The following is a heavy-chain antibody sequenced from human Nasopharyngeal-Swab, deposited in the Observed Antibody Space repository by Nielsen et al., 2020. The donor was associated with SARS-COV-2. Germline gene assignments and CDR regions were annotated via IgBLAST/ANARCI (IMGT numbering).Heavy chain of an antibody. V-gene: IGHV3-74*01. CDR2: IDTVGSST. D-gene: IGHD2-15*01. CDR1: GFTFSSYW. Sequence: ETLSLTCAASGFTFSSYWMHWVRQAPGKGLVWVSRIDTVGSSTIYADSVKGRFTISRDNAQNTLYLQMNSLTAEDAAVYYCARGVGPQPLPSYFDYWGQGTLVTVSS. CDR3: ARGVGPQPLPSYFDY. J-gene: IGHJ4*02.